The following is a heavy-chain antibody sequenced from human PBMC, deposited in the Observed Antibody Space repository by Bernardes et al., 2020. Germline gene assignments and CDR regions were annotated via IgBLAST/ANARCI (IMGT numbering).Heavy chain of an antibody. Sequence: GGSLRLSCAASGFTFSSYGMHWVRQAPGKGLEWVAVIWYDGSNKYYADSVKGRFTISRDNSKNTLYRQMNSLRAEDTAVYYGARDSSGKPVDYWGQGTLVTVSS. V-gene: IGHV3-33*08. J-gene: IGHJ4*02. CDR2: IWYDGSNK. D-gene: IGHD6-19*01. CDR1: GFTFSSYG. CDR3: ARDSSGKPVDY.